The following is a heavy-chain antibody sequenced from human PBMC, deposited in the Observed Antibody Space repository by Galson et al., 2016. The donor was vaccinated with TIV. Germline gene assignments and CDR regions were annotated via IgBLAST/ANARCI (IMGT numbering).Heavy chain of an antibody. V-gene: IGHV3-15*01. D-gene: IGHD2-15*01. Sequence: SLRLSCAVSGFTFSYAWMTWVRQAPGKGLEWVGRVRTKFDGGATDYAAVVKGSFTILRDDSKNMLYLQMKSLKTEDTGVYYCATESVVLGEHFYHGMELWGQGTTVVVSS. CDR1: GFTFSYAW. CDR3: ATESVVLGEHFYHGMEL. CDR2: VRTKFDGGAT. J-gene: IGHJ6*02.